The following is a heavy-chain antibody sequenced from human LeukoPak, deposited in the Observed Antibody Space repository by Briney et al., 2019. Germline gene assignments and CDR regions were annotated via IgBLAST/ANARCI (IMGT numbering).Heavy chain of an antibody. Sequence: GRSLRLSCAASGFTFDDYAMHWVRQAPGKGLEWVSGINWNGGSTGYADSVKGRFTISRDNAKNSLYLQMNSLRAEDTALYYCARVEFGWGIAAAGTAYYYMDVWGKGTTVTVSS. CDR3: ARVEFGWGIAAAGTAYYYMDV. J-gene: IGHJ6*03. CDR2: INWNGGST. D-gene: IGHD6-13*01. V-gene: IGHV3-20*04. CDR1: GFTFDDYA.